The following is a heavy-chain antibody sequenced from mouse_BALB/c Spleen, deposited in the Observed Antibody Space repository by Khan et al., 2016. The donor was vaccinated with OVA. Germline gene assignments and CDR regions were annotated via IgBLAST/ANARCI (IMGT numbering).Heavy chain of an antibody. CDR3: TRRAYYYDSEGFAY. J-gene: IGHJ3*01. CDR2: VSTGGSYT. CDR1: GFTFSTYG. V-gene: IGHV5-6*01. Sequence: EVELVESGGDLVKPGGSLKLSCAASGFTFSTYGMSWVRQAPDKRLEWVATVSTGGSYTYYPDSLKGRFTISRDNAKNTLYLQMSGLRSEDTAMFYCTRRAYYYDSEGFAYWGQGTLVTVSA. D-gene: IGHD1-1*01.